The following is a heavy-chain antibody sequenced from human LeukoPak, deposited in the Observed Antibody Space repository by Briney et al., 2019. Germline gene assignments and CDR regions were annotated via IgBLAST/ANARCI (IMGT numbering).Heavy chain of an antibody. D-gene: IGHD5-18*01. CDR3: ARQGRYSYGYTGIDY. V-gene: IGHV4-59*08. J-gene: IGHJ4*02. CDR1: GVFISGYY. Sequence: SETLSLTCAVSGVFISGYYWSWIRQPPGKGLEWLGYIYYSGSTNYNPSLESRVTISVDTSKNQCSLKLSSVSAADTAVYCCARQGRYSYGYTGIDYWGQGTPVTVSS. CDR2: IYYSGST.